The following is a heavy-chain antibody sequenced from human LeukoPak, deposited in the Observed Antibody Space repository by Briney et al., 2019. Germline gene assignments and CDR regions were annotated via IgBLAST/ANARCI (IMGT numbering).Heavy chain of an antibody. CDR2: MNPNSGNT. D-gene: IGHD3-3*01. J-gene: IGHJ6*02. CDR3: ARVGRITIFGVVIPTNYYYYYGMDV. CDR1: GYTFTSYD. Sequence: ASVKVSCKASGYTFTSYDINWVRQATGQGLEWMGWMNPNSGNTGYAQKFQGRVTMTRNTSISTAYMELSSLRSEDTAVYYCARVGRITIFGVVIPTNYYYYYGMDVWGQGTTVTVSS. V-gene: IGHV1-8*01.